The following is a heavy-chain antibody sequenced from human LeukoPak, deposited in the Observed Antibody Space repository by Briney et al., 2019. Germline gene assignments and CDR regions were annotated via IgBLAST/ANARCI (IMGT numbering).Heavy chain of an antibody. CDR2: IRSDGSIK. CDR3: AKSRGGYCSSTSCYALDY. CDR1: GFIFSTFG. Sequence: GGSLRLSCAASGFIFSTFGMHWVRQAPGKGLEWVAFIRSDGSIKYYADSVKGRFTISRDNSKNTLYLQMDSLRAEDTAFYYCAKSRGGYCSSTSCYALDYWGQGTLVTVSS. D-gene: IGHD2-2*01. V-gene: IGHV3-30*02. J-gene: IGHJ4*02.